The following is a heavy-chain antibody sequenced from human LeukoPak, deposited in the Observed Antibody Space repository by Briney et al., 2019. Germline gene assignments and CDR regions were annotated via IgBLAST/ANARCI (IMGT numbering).Heavy chain of an antibody. J-gene: IGHJ4*02. Sequence: GGSLRLSCAASGFTFSSYTMNWVRQAPGKGLEWVSSISSSSTYIYYADSVKGRFTISRDNAKNSLYLQMNSLRAEDTAVYYCASDYHGSGSYSRFDYWGQGILVTASS. D-gene: IGHD3-10*01. CDR1: GFTFSSYT. CDR2: ISSSSTYI. CDR3: ASDYHGSGSYSRFDY. V-gene: IGHV3-21*01.